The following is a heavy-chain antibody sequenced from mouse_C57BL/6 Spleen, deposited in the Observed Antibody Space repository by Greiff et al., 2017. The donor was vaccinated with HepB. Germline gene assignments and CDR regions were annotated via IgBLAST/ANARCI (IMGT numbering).Heavy chain of an antibody. CDR1: GYTFTDYE. J-gene: IGHJ3*01. CDR2: IDPETGGT. CDR3: TLLWLRRGFAY. Sequence: QVQLKQSGAELVRPGASVTLSCKASGYTFTDYEMHWVKQTPVHGLEWIGAIDPETGGTAYNQKFKGKAILTADKSSSTAYMELRSLTSEDSAVYYCTLLWLRRGFAYWGQGTLVTVSA. V-gene: IGHV1-15*01. D-gene: IGHD2-9*01.